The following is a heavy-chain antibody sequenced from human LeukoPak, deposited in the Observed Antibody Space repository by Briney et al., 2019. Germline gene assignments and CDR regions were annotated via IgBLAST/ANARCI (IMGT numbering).Heavy chain of an antibody. J-gene: IGHJ5*02. V-gene: IGHV4-39*07. CDR3: ARTLSGTIVVVPAAMGRNNWFDP. Sequence: PSETLSLTCTVSGGSISSSSYYWGWIRQPPGKGLEWIGSIYYSGSTYYNPSLKSRVTISVDTSKNQFSLKLSSVTAADTAVYYCARTLSGTIVVVPAAMGRNNWFDPWGQGTLVTVSS. CDR2: IYYSGST. D-gene: IGHD2-2*01. CDR1: GGSISSSSYY.